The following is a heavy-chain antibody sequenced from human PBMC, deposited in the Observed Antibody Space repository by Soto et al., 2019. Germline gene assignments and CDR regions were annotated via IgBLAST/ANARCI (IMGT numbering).Heavy chain of an antibody. CDR3: AREHTYYYDSSGSDAFDI. CDR2: IYPGDSDT. V-gene: IGHV5-51*01. Sequence: ESLKISCKGSGYSFTSYWIGWVRQMPGKGLEWMGIIYPGDSDTRYSPSFQGQVTISADKSISTAYLQWSSLKASDTAMYYCAREHTYYYDSSGSDAFDIWGQGTMVTVSS. J-gene: IGHJ3*02. CDR1: GYSFTSYW. D-gene: IGHD3-22*01.